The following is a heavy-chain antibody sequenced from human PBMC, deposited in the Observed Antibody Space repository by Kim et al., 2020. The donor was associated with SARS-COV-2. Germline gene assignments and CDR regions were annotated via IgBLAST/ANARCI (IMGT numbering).Heavy chain of an antibody. Sequence: GGSLRLSCAASGFTFSGYAMNWVRQAPGRGLEWISAISGGAENTYYADSVKGRFTVSRDNSKNTLYLQLNSLRAEDTAVYYCAKKGLPSANLPPIFDCWGQGTLSPSPQ. CDR2: ISGGAENT. D-gene: IGHD5-18*01. J-gene: IGHJ4*02. CDR3: AKKGLPSANLPPIFDC. V-gene: IGHV3-23*01. CDR1: GFTFSGYA.